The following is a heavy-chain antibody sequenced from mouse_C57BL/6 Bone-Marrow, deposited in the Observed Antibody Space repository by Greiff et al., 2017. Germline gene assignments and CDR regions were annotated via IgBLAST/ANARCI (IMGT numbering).Heavy chain of an antibody. CDR1: GYTFTTYP. V-gene: IGHV1-47*01. CDR2: FHPYNDDT. D-gene: IGHD2-3*01. J-gene: IGHJ3*01. CDR3: ARADDGFGLAY. Sequence: VQLQQSGAELVKPGASVKMSCKASGYTFTTYPIEWMKQNHGKSLEWIGNFHPYNDDTKYNETFKGKATLTVEKSASTFYLELSRVTSDDSAVYYCARADDGFGLAYWGQGTLVTVSA.